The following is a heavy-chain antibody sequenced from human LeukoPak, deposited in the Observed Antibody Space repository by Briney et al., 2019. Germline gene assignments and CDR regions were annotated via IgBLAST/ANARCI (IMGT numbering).Heavy chain of an antibody. CDR1: GGTFSSYA. Sequence: SVTVSCKASGGTFSSYAISWVRQAPGQGLEWMGGIIPIFGTANYAQKFQGRVTITTDKSTSTAYMELSSLRSEDTAVYYCARGGDYYIHNNWFDPWGQGTLVTVSS. CDR3: ARGGDYYIHNNWFDP. CDR2: IIPIFGTA. V-gene: IGHV1-69*05. D-gene: IGHD1-26*01. J-gene: IGHJ5*02.